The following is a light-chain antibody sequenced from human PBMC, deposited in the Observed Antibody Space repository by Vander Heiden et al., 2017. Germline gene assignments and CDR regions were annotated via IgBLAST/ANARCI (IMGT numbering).Light chain of an antibody. J-gene: IGKJ2*01. Sequence: EIVLTQSPATLSLSPGERATLSCRASQSVSSYLAWYQQKPGQAPRLLIYDASNRATGIPARFSGSGSGTDFTLTISSLEPEDFAVYYCQQRNYGLSTNTFGQGTKLEIK. CDR3: QQRNYGLSTNT. CDR1: QSVSSY. CDR2: DAS. V-gene: IGKV3-11*01.